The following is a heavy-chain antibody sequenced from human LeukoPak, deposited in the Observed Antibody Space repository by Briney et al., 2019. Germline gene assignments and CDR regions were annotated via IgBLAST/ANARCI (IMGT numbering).Heavy chain of an antibody. CDR1: GFTFSNYA. J-gene: IGHJ4*02. Sequence: GGSLRLSCAASGFTFSNYAMNWVRQAPGKGLEWVSGISYSGGSTYYADSVKGRFTISRDNSKNTLFLQVNSLRAEDTAIYYCTKVALNHYVWGSDRSPLGYWGQGTLVTVSS. D-gene: IGHD3-16*02. V-gene: IGHV3-23*01. CDR3: TKVALNHYVWGSDRSPLGY. CDR2: ISYSGGST.